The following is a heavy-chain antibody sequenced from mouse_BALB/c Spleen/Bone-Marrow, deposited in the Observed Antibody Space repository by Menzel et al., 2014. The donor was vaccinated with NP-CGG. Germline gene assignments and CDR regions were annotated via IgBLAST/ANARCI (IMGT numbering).Heavy chain of an antibody. J-gene: IGHJ2*01. CDR2: ISSGGSYT. CDR3: ARQGGYFDY. Sequence: EVKLVESGGDLVKPGGSLKLSCAASGFTFSTYGMSWVRQTPDKRLEWVATISSGGSYTYYPDSVKGRFIISRDNAKNTLYLQMSSLKSEDTAMYYCARQGGYFDYWGQGTTLTVSS. V-gene: IGHV5-6*01. CDR1: GFTFSTYG.